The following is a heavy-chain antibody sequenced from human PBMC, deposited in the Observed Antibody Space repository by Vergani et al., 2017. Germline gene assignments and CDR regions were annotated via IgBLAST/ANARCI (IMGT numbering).Heavy chain of an antibody. V-gene: IGHV4-38-2*02. Sequence: QVQLQESGPGLVKPSETLSLTCTVSGYSISSGYYWGWIRQPPGKGLEWIGYIYYSGSTYYNPSLNSRVTMSVDTSKNQFSLKLRSVTAADTAVYFCARVMYRDEASTGYRLEGMDIWGQGTTVTISS. CDR2: IYYSGST. D-gene: IGHD3-9*01. J-gene: IGHJ6*02. CDR3: ARVMYRDEASTGYRLEGMDI. CDR1: GYSISSGYY.